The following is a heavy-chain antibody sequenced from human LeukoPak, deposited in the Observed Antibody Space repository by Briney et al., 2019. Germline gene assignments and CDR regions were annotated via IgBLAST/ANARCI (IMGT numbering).Heavy chain of an antibody. CDR2: INHSGST. Sequence: SETLSLTCTVSGGSISSYYWSWIRQPPGKGLEWIGEINHSGSTNYNPSLKSRVTISVDTSKNQFSLKLRSVTAADTAVYYCARDFRWELLRFDYWGQGTLVTVSS. V-gene: IGHV4-34*01. CDR1: GGSISSYY. D-gene: IGHD1-26*01. J-gene: IGHJ4*02. CDR3: ARDFRWELLRFDY.